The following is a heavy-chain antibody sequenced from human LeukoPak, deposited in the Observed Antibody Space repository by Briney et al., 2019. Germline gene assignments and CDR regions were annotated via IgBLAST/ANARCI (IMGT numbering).Heavy chain of an antibody. Sequence: GGSLRLSCAASGFTFSDHYMDWVRQAPGKGLEWVGRIRNKVNSYTTQYAASVKGRFTISRDDSQNSLYLQMNSLRAEDTAMYYCARSSSFDYWGQGTLVTVSS. CDR2: IRNKVNSYTT. CDR3: ARSSSFDY. CDR1: GFTFSDHY. D-gene: IGHD2-2*01. V-gene: IGHV3-72*01. J-gene: IGHJ4*02.